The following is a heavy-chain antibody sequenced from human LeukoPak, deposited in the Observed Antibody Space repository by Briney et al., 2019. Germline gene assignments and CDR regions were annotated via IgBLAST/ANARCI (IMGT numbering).Heavy chain of an antibody. CDR2: IKKDGSEI. D-gene: IGHD1-26*01. CDR3: ATYRVGPTRIGVDTFDY. V-gene: IGHV3-7*01. Sequence: GGSLRLSRTASGFTFSTYWMSWVRQAPGKGLEWVGNIKKDGSEIYYVDSVKGRFTISRDNAKNSLYLQMNSLRAEDTAVYYCATYRVGPTRIGVDTFDYWGQGTLVTVSS. CDR1: GFTFSTYW. J-gene: IGHJ4*02.